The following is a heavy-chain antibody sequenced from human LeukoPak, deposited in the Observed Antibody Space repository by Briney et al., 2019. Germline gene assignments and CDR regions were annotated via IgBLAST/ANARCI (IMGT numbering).Heavy chain of an antibody. CDR1: GGSVTDYY. D-gene: IGHD7-27*01. CDR3: ASRKLGNDY. J-gene: IGHJ4*02. CDR2: IYYTGT. Sequence: SETLSLTCTVSGGSVTDYYWSWIRQSPGKGLEWIGYIYYTGTSYNPSRKRRVTISPYTSKNQFSLKLISVTAADTAVYYCASRKLGNDYWGQGTLVTVSS. V-gene: IGHV4-59*02.